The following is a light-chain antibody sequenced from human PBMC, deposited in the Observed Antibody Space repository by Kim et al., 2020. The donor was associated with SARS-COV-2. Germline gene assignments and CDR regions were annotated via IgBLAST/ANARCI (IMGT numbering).Light chain of an antibody. CDR2: AAS. CDR1: QGISNY. CDR3: QQCKGAPWT. J-gene: IGKJ1*01. V-gene: IGKV1-27*01. Sequence: AVGDRVTITCRAMQGISNYLAWYLQKPGKVPKLLIYAASALRSGVPSRFSGSGSGTDFTLTITSLQPEDVAVYYCQQCKGAPWTFGHGTKVDIK.